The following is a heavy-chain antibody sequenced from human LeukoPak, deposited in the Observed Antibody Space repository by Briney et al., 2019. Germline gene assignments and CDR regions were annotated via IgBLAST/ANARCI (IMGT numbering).Heavy chain of an antibody. J-gene: IGHJ4*02. CDR3: ATLPSCDSSGYYPY. V-gene: IGHV3-20*01. Sequence: GGSLRLSCAASGFTFDDYGMSWVRQAPGKGLEWVSGINWNGGSTGYADSVKGRFTISRDNAKSSLYLQMNSLRAEDTALYRCATLPSCDSSGYYPYWGQGTLVTVSS. D-gene: IGHD3-22*01. CDR2: INWNGGST. CDR1: GFTFDDYG.